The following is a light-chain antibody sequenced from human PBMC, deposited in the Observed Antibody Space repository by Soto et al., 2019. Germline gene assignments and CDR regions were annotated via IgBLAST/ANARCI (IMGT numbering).Light chain of an antibody. CDR2: DAS. Sequence: EIVLTQSPATLSLSPGERATLSCRASQSVSTYLAWYQQKPGQAPSLLIYDASNRATGIPARFSGSGSGTDFTLTISSLEPEDFAVYYRQQRSNWPQTFGGGTKVEIK. CDR3: QQRSNWPQT. CDR1: QSVSTY. J-gene: IGKJ4*01. V-gene: IGKV3-11*01.